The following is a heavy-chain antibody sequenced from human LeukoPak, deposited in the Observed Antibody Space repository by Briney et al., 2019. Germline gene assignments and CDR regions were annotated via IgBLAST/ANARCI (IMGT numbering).Heavy chain of an antibody. Sequence: PGESLKISCKASGYSFTTNWIGWVRQMPGQGLEWMGIIFSPSFQGQVTISADKSISTAYLQWRSLKASDTAIYYCTKSSYRGAIAAAGVDYWGRGTLVTVSS. D-gene: IGHD6-13*01. CDR2: IF. CDR3: TKSSYRGAIAAAGVDY. V-gene: IGHV5-51*01. J-gene: IGHJ4*02. CDR1: GYSFTTNW.